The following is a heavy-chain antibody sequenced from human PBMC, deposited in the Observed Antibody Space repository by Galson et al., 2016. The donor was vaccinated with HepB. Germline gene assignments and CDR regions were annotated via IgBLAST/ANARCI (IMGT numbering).Heavy chain of an antibody. V-gene: IGHV3-7*03. Sequence: SLRLSCAVSGFTFSDYWMSWVRQAPGKGLEWVANIRQDGSHKDYVKSVKGRFTTFRDNAKNLLFLDMKSLRVEDTAVYYCVRGSWGRGVTPMDYWGQGTLVTVSS. CDR2: IRQDGSHK. J-gene: IGHJ4*02. CDR3: VRGSWGRGVTPMDY. D-gene: IGHD4-23*01. CDR1: GFTFSDYW.